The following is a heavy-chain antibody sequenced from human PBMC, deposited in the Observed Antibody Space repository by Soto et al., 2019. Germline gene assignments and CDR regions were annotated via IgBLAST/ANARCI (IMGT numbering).Heavy chain of an antibody. V-gene: IGHV3-33*06. Sequence: QPGGSLRLSCAASGFTFSSYGMHWVRQAPGKGLEWVAVIWYDGSNKYYADSVKGRFTISRDNSKNTLYLQMNSLRAEDTAVYYCAKDLDSSRYYDFWSGGYYYYGMDVWGQGTTVTV. CDR1: GFTFSSYG. CDR3: AKDLDSSRYYDFWSGGYYYYGMDV. D-gene: IGHD3-3*01. J-gene: IGHJ6*02. CDR2: IWYDGSNK.